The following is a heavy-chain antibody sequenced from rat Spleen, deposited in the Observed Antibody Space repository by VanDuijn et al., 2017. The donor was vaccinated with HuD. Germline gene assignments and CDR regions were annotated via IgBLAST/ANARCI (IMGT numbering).Heavy chain of an antibody. Sequence: EVQLVESGGGLVQPGRSLKLSCAASGFTFSSFPMAWVRQAPKKGLEWVAYISSGGGGIYYPDSVQGRFTISRHNAKSTLYLQMNSLRSEDTATYYCTRGYYDGFDYWGQGVMVTVSS. CDR3: TRGYYDGFDY. CDR1: GFTFSSFP. V-gene: IGHV5-46*01. J-gene: IGHJ2*01. D-gene: IGHD1-12*02. CDR2: ISSGGGGI.